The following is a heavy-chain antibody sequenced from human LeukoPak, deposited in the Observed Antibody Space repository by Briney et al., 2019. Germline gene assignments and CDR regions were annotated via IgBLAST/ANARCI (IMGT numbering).Heavy chain of an antibody. CDR2: INPNTGST. Sequence: GASVKVSCKASGYTFINYYLHWVRQAPGQGLVWMGQINPNTGSTNCAQMFQGRVTMTADTSTNTVYMELSSLRSEDTAVYYCARGITMVRGRNWFDPWGQGTLVTVSS. V-gene: IGHV1-46*01. J-gene: IGHJ5*02. D-gene: IGHD3-10*01. CDR3: ARGITMVRGRNWFDP. CDR1: GYTFINYY.